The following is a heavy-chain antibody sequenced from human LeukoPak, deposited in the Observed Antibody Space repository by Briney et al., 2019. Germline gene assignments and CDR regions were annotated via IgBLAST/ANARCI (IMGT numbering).Heavy chain of an antibody. Sequence: PSETLSLTCTVSGGSISSGGYSWSWIRQHPGKGLEWIGYIYYSGSTYYNPSLKSRVTISVDTSKNQFSLKLSSVTAADTAVYYCARDKSGYVDYWGQGTLVTVSS. CDR2: IYYSGST. V-gene: IGHV4-31*03. D-gene: IGHD2-15*01. CDR3: ARDKSGYVDY. J-gene: IGHJ4*02. CDR1: GGSISSGGYS.